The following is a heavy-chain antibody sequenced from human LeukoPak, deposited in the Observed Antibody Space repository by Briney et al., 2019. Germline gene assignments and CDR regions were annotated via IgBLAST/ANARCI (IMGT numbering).Heavy chain of an antibody. J-gene: IGHJ3*02. D-gene: IGHD6-13*01. CDR3: ARDLQQLSLNAFDI. CDR2: ISSSSSYI. CDR1: GFTFSSYS. Sequence: GGSLRLSCAASGFTFSSYSMNWVRQAPGKGLEWVSFISSSSSYIYYADSVKGRFTISRDNAKNSLYLQMNSLRAEDTAVYYCARDLQQLSLNAFDIWGQGTMVTVSS. V-gene: IGHV3-21*01.